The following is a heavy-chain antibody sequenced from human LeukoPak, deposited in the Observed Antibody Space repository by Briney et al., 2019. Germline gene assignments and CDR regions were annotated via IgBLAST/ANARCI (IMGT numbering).Heavy chain of an antibody. D-gene: IGHD4-17*01. CDR2: IYYSGST. CDR3: ARLRPYGDPQVLGYFDY. V-gene: IGHV4-59*08. Sequence: PSETLSLTCTVSGGSISSYSWSGIRQPPGRGLEWIGYIYYSGSTNYNPSLKIRVTISLDTSKNQFSLKLSSVTAADTAVYYCARLRPYGDPQVLGYFDYWGQGTLVTVSS. CDR1: GGSISSYS. J-gene: IGHJ4*02.